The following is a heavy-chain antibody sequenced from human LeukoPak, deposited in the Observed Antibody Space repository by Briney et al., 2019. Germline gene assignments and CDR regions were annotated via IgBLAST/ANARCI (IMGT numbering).Heavy chain of an antibody. J-gene: IGHJ4*02. D-gene: IGHD6-19*01. Sequence: QPGASLRLSCAASGFTFSSYAMSWVRQAPGKGLEWVSAISGSGGSTYYADSVKGRFTISRDNSKNMLYLQMNSLRAEETAGYYCAKWRDSSGWYFFGYRGPGTLVPVPP. CDR1: GFTFSSYA. CDR3: AKWRDSSGWYFFGY. CDR2: ISGSGGST. V-gene: IGHV3-23*01.